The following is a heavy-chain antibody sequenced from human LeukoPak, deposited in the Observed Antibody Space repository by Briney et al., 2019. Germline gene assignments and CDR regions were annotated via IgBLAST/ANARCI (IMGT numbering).Heavy chain of an antibody. CDR3: ARRPPYCSSTSCSQGSYYMDV. CDR1: GYTFTSYD. Sequence: GASVKVSCKASGYTFTSYDINWVRQATGQGLEWMGWMNPNSGNTGYAQKFQGRVTMTRNTSISTAYMELSSLRSEDTAVYYCARRPPYCSSTSCSQGSYYMDVWGKGTTVTVSS. D-gene: IGHD2-2*01. CDR2: MNPNSGNT. V-gene: IGHV1-8*01. J-gene: IGHJ6*03.